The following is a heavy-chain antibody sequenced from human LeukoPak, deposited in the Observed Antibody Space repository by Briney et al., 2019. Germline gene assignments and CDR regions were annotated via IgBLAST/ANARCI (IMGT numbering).Heavy chain of an antibody. CDR1: GGTFSSYA. V-gene: IGHV1-69*13. CDR2: IIPIFGTA. CDR3: ARDIGPRFYLRGGRGWFDP. J-gene: IGHJ5*02. D-gene: IGHD3-10*01. Sequence: SVKVTCKASGGTFSSYAISWVRRAPGQGLEWMGGIIPIFGTANYAQKFQGRVTITADESTSTAYMELSSLRSEDTAVYYCARDIGPRFYLRGGRGWFDPWGQGTLVTVSS.